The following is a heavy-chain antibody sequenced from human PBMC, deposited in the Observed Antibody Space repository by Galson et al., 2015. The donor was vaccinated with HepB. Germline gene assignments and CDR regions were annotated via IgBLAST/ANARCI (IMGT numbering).Heavy chain of an antibody. Sequence: SVKVSCKASGGTFSSYTISWVRQAPGQGLEWMGRIIPILGIANYAQKFQGRVTITADKSTSTAYMELSSLRSEDTAVYYCATAYGYDSSGHPGLAEYFQHWGQGTLVTVSS. CDR3: ATAYGYDSSGHPGLAEYFQH. CDR1: GGTFSSYT. D-gene: IGHD3-22*01. CDR2: IIPILGIA. J-gene: IGHJ1*01. V-gene: IGHV1-69*02.